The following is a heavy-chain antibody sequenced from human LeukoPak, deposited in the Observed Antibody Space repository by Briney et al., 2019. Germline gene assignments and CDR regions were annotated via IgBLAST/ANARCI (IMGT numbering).Heavy chain of an antibody. CDR2: INPNSGGT. V-gene: IGHV1-2*02. D-gene: IGHD3-22*01. CDR1: GYTITGYY. CDR3: ARERNYYDSSGYYL. Sequence: GASVKVSCKASGYTITGYYMHWVRQAPGQGLEWMGWINPNSGGTNYAQKFQGRVTMTRDTSISTAYMELSRLRSDDTAVYYCARERNYYDSSGYYLWGQGALVTVSS. J-gene: IGHJ4*02.